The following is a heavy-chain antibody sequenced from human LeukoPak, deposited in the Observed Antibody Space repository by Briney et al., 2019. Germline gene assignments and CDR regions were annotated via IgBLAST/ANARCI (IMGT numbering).Heavy chain of an antibody. V-gene: IGHV3-73*01. CDR1: GYTFTSYY. D-gene: IGHD1-26*01. CDR3: TRPKFSGSSLIDY. J-gene: IGHJ4*02. CDR2: IRSKANSYAT. Sequence: ASVKVSCKASGYTFTSYYMHWVRQASGKGLEWVGRIRSKANSYATAYAASVKGRFTISRDDSKNTAYLQMNSLKTEDTAVYYCTRPKFSGSSLIDYWGQGTLVTVSS.